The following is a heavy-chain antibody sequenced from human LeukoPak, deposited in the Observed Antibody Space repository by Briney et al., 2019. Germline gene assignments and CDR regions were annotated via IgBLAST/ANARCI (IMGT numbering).Heavy chain of an antibody. V-gene: IGHV3-33*06. Sequence: GGSLRLSCAASGFTFSSYGMHWVRQAPGKGLEWVAVIWYDGSNKYYADSVKGRFTISRDNSKNTLYLQMNSLRAEDTAIYYCAKDRTVGASYWYFDLWGRGTLVTVSS. CDR1: GFTFSSYG. D-gene: IGHD1-26*01. J-gene: IGHJ2*01. CDR3: AKDRTVGASYWYFDL. CDR2: IWYDGSNK.